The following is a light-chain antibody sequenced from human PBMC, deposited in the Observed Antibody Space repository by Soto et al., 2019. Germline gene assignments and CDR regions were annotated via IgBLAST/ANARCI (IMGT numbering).Light chain of an antibody. J-gene: IGKJ4*01. CDR2: DAS. CDR3: QQYDNLPLT. V-gene: IGKV1-33*01. Sequence: DIQMTQSPSSLSASVGDRVTITCQASQDITNYLHWFQQKPGKAPKLLIYDASNLETGVPSRFSGSGSETDFTFTISSLQPEDIATYYCQQYDNLPLTFGGGTKVDIK. CDR1: QDITNY.